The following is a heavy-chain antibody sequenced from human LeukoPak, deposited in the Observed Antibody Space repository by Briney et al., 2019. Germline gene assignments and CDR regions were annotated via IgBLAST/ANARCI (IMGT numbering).Heavy chain of an antibody. Sequence: PSETLSLTCTVSGGSISSYYWSWVRQPPGKGLEWIGSIYYSGSTYYNPSLKSRVTISVDTSKNQFSLKLSSVTAADTAVYYCARRGSGSYFAGHDWGQGTLVTVSS. CDR3: ARRGSGSYFAGHD. CDR1: GGSISSYY. D-gene: IGHD1-26*01. V-gene: IGHV4-59*05. CDR2: IYYSGST. J-gene: IGHJ4*02.